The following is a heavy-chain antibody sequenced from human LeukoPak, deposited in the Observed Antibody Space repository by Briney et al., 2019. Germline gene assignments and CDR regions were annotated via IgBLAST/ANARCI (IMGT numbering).Heavy chain of an antibody. CDR1: GGSISSSSYY. CDR3: ARSLTRQQLVNDAFDI. V-gene: IGHV4-39*07. D-gene: IGHD6-13*01. Sequence: SETLSLTCTVSGGSISSSSYYWGWIRQPPGKGLEWIGSIYYSGSTYYNPSLKSRVTISVDTSKNQFSLKLSSVTAADTAVYYCARSLTRQQLVNDAFDIWGQGTMVTVSS. CDR2: IYYSGST. J-gene: IGHJ3*02.